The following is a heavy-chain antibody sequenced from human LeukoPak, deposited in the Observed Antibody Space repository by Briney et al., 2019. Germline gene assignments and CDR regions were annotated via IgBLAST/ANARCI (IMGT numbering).Heavy chain of an antibody. CDR1: GYTFTGYY. Sequence: ASVKVSCKASGYTFTGYYMHWVRQAPGQGLEWMGWINPNSGGTNYAQKFQGRVTMTTDTSTSTAYMELRSLRSDDTAVYYCARVIPYYYDSSGPYYFDYWGQGTLVTVSS. V-gene: IGHV1-2*02. D-gene: IGHD3-22*01. CDR3: ARVIPYYYDSSGPYYFDY. CDR2: INPNSGGT. J-gene: IGHJ4*02.